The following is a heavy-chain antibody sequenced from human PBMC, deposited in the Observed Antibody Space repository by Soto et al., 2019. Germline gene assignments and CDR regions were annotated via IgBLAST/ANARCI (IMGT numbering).Heavy chain of an antibody. CDR1: GGTFSGYT. D-gene: IGHD3-3*01. CDR3: ARPGENTISLDY. V-gene: IGHV1-69*02. J-gene: IGHJ4*02. Sequence: GASVKVSCKASGGTFSGYTISWVRQAPGQGLEWMGRIIPILGIANYAQKFQGRVTITADKSTSTAYMELSSLRSEDTAVYYCARPGENTISLDYWGQGTLVTVPQ. CDR2: IIPILGIA.